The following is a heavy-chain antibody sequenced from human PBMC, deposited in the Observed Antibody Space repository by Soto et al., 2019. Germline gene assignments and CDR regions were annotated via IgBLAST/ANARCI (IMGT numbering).Heavy chain of an antibody. V-gene: IGHV4-31*02. Sequence: QHPGKGLEWIGYIYYSGSTYYNPSLKSRVTISVDTSKNQFSLKLSSVTAAVTSVYYSARGYYYRYVWGKWTAVTVSS. CDR2: IYYSGST. J-gene: IGHJ6*03. CDR3: ARGYYYRYV.